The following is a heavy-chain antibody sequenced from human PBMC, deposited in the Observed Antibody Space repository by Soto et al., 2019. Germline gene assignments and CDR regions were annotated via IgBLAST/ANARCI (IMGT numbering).Heavy chain of an antibody. D-gene: IGHD2-21*01. CDR3: ARNLVGTGFFDY. Sequence: QVQLVQSGAEEKKPGASVKVSCQTSGYTFTAYALHWVRRAPGQRLEWMGWITVGDGDTKYSQSLQGRVTFTSDTSATTAYMELNSLGSEDTAVYYFARNLVGTGFFDYGGQGYLVSGSS. CDR1: GYTFTAYA. CDR2: ITVGDGDT. J-gene: IGHJ4*02. V-gene: IGHV1-3*05.